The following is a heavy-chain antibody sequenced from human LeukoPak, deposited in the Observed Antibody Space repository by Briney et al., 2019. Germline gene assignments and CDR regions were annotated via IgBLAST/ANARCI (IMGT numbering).Heavy chain of an antibody. Sequence: SETLSLTCTVSGYSISSGYFWGWIRQPPGKGLEWIGNIYHSGITYYTPSLKSRVTISVDTSKNQFYLKLSSVTAADTAVYYCARAVGSFDWLPLFDFWGQGALVTVSS. CDR1: GYSISSGYF. CDR3: ARAVGSFDWLPLFDF. CDR2: IYHSGIT. V-gene: IGHV4-38-2*02. J-gene: IGHJ4*02. D-gene: IGHD3-9*01.